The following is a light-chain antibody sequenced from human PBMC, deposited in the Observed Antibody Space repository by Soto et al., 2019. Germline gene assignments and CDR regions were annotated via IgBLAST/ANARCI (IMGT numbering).Light chain of an antibody. CDR2: KMS. V-gene: IGKV1-5*03. Sequence: IQLTQTPSSLSASVADRVTITCRASQSISAWLAWYQQRPGKAPKLLIYKMSASERGIPSRFSGSGSGTEFTLTISSLQPEDFATYYCQQYNSSPWTFGQGTKVDIK. J-gene: IGKJ1*01. CDR3: QQYNSSPWT. CDR1: QSISAW.